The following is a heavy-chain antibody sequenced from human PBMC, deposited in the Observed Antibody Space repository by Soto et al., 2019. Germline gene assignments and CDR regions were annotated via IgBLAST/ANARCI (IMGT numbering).Heavy chain of an antibody. D-gene: IGHD6-13*01. V-gene: IGHV3-23*01. Sequence: GGSLRLSCAASGITVSSYAMSWVRQAPGKGLEWVSGISGSGGTTYYADPVKGRFTISRDNSKNTLYLQMNSLRAEDTAVYYCAKDQRLLVAAAGTFSDYWGQGTLVTVSS. CDR1: GITVSSYA. CDR2: ISGSGGTT. CDR3: AKDQRLLVAAAGTFSDY. J-gene: IGHJ4*02.